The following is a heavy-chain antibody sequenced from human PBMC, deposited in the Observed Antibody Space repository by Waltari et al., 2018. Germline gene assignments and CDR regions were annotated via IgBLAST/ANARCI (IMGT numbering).Heavy chain of an antibody. Sequence: EVQLLESGGGLVQPGGSLRLSCAASGFTFSSYAMSWVRQAPGKGLEWVSAISGSGGSTYYADSVKGRFTISRDNSKNTLYLQMNSLRAEDTAVYYCARDGSLVSHFDYWGQGTLVTVSS. V-gene: IGHV3-23*01. D-gene: IGHD3-10*01. CDR1: GFTFSSYA. CDR3: ARDGSLVSHFDY. J-gene: IGHJ4*02. CDR2: ISGSGGST.